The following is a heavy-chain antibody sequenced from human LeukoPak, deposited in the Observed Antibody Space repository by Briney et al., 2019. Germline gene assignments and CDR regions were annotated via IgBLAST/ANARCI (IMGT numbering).Heavy chain of an antibody. CDR1: GYTFTYYY. CDR2: INPNSGGT. CDR3: ARTSSSWYYFDY. D-gene: IGHD6-13*01. V-gene: IGHV1-2*02. Sequence: ASVKVSCKASGYTFTYYYMHWVRQAPGQGLEWMGWINPNSGGTNYAQKFQGRVTMTRDTSISTAYMELSRLRSDDTAVYYCARTSSSWYYFDYWGQGTLVTVSS. J-gene: IGHJ4*02.